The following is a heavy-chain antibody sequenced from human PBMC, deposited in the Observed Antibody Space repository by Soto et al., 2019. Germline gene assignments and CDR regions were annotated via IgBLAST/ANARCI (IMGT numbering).Heavy chain of an antibody. CDR2: INHSGST. V-gene: IGHV4-34*01. J-gene: IGHJ5*02. D-gene: IGHD5-18*01. Sequence: SETLSLTCAFYVGSFSVYYWSWIRQPPGKGLEWIGEINHSGSTNYNPSLKSRVTISVDTSKNQFSLKLSSVTAADTAVYYCARGQAKKDTAMVRPYNWFDPWGQGTLVTVSS. CDR3: ARGQAKKDTAMVRPYNWFDP. CDR1: VGSFSVYY.